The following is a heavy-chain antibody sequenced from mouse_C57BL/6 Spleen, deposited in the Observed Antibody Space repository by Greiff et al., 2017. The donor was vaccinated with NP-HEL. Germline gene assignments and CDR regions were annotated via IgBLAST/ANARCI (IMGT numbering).Heavy chain of an antibody. J-gene: IGHJ2*01. CDR1: GYAFSSYW. CDR3: ARSGDVYYFDY. D-gene: IGHD3-1*01. Sequence: VKLVESGAELVKPGASVKISCKASGYAFSSYWMNWVKQRPGKGLEWIGQIYPGDGDTNYNGKFKGKATLTADKSSSTAYMQLSSLTSEDSAVYFCARSGDVYYFDYWGQGTTLTVSS. V-gene: IGHV1-80*01. CDR2: IYPGDGDT.